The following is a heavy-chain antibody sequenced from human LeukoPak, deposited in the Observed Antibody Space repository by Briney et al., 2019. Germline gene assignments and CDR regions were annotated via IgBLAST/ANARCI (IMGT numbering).Heavy chain of an antibody. CDR3: ATYGSSWSFDY. Sequence: GGSLRLSCAASGFTFSTYSMNWVRRAPGKGLDWISYISSSSDNIYYADSVKGRFTMSRDNAKNSLYLQMNSLRAEDTAVYYCATYGSSWSFDYWGQGILVTVSS. D-gene: IGHD6-13*01. J-gene: IGHJ4*02. CDR1: GFTFSTYS. V-gene: IGHV3-48*01. CDR2: ISSSSDNI.